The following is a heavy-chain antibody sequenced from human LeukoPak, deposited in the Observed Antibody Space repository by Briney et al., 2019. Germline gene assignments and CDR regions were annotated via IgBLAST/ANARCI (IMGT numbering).Heavy chain of an antibody. V-gene: IGHV4-39*01. CDR3: ARQYYDNTGYYYFDY. D-gene: IGHD3-22*01. CDR1: GGSITGSSYY. Sequence: SETLSLTCTVSGGSITGSSYYWGWIRQPPGKGLDWIGSMYYSGSTYYNPSLKSRVTMSADTSRNQFSLKLTSVTAADAAVYYCARQYYDNTGYYYFDYWGQGTLVAVSS. CDR2: MYYSGST. J-gene: IGHJ4*02.